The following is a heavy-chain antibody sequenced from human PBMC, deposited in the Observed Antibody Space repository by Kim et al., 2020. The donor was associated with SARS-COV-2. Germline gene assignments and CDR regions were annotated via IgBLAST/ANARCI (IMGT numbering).Heavy chain of an antibody. V-gene: IGHV3-23*01. J-gene: IGHJ4*02. CDR3: AKDQDASGSYWNYFDY. CDR2: ISGSGGIT. Sequence: GGSLRLSCAASGFTFSFYAMSWVRQAPGKGLEWVSGISGSGGITYYADSVKGRFTISRDNSKNTMHLQMNSLRAEDTAVYYCAKDQDASGSYWNYFDYWGQGTLVTVSS. D-gene: IGHD3-10*01. CDR1: GFTFSFYA.